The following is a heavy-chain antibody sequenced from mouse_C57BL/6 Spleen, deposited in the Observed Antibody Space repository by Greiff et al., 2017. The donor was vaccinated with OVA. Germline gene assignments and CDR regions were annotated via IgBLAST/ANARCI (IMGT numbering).Heavy chain of an antibody. CDR2: IYPGDGDT. J-gene: IGHJ4*01. CDR1: GYAFSSSW. D-gene: IGHD2-5*01. CDR3: ARGAYYSNPYYAMDY. Sequence: QVQLKQSGPELVKPGASVKISCKASGYAFSSSWMNWVKQRPGKGLEWIGRIYPGDGDTNYNGKFKGKATLTADKSSSTAYMQLSSLTSEDSAVYFCARGAYYSNPYYAMDYWGQGTSVTVSS. V-gene: IGHV1-82*01.